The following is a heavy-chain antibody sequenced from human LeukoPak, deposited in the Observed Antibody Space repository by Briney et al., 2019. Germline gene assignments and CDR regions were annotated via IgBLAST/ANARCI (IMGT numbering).Heavy chain of an antibody. D-gene: IGHD5-18*01. CDR2: INPNSGGT. V-gene: IGHV1-2*02. CDR1: GYTFTGYY. Sequence: GASVKVSCKASGYTFTGYYMHWVRQAPGQGLEWTGWINPNSGGTNYAQKFQGRVTMTRDTSISTAYMELSRLRSDDTAVYYCARLPGYSYGSDYWGQGTLVTVSS. CDR3: ARLPGYSYGSDY. J-gene: IGHJ4*02.